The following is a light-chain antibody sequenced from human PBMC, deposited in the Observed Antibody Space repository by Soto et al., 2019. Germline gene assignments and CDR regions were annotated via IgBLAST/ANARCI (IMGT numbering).Light chain of an antibody. CDR2: EVS. J-gene: IGLJ3*02. CDR1: SSDVGGYNY. V-gene: IGLV2-8*01. CDR3: SSYAGSNPL. Sequence: QSALTQPPSASGSPGQSVTISCTGPSSDVGGYNYVSWYQQHPGKAPKLMIYEVSKRPSGVPDRFSGSKSGNTASLTVSGLQAEDEADYYCSSYAGSNPLFGGGTKLTVL.